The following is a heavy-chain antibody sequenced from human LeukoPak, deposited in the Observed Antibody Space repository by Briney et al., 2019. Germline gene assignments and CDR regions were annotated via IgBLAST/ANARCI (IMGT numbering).Heavy chain of an antibody. J-gene: IGHJ3*02. D-gene: IGHD2-15*01. CDR1: GCTFSSYG. CDR2: IRYDGSNK. V-gene: IGHV3-30*02. CDR3: AIDVPVVVVAHDAFDI. Sequence: GGSLRLSCAASGCTFSSYGMHWVRQAPGKGREWVAFIRYDGSNKYYADSVKGRFTISRDNSKNTLYLQMNSLRAEDTAVYYCAIDVPVVVVAHDAFDIWGQGTMVTVSS.